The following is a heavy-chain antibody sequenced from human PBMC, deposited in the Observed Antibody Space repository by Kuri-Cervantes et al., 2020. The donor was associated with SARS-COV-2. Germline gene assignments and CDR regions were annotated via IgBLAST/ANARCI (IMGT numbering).Heavy chain of an antibody. Sequence: GESLKISCKGSGYKFHAYWIAWVRQMPGKGLECMGIIYPADSDTRYSPSFQGQVTISADKSINTAYLQWNNLKASDTAMYYCARLPVSGDHYFDYWGQGTPVTGYS. CDR1: GYKFHAYW. J-gene: IGHJ4*02. D-gene: IGHD2-21*01. V-gene: IGHV5-51*01. CDR3: ARLPVSGDHYFDY. CDR2: IYPADSDT.